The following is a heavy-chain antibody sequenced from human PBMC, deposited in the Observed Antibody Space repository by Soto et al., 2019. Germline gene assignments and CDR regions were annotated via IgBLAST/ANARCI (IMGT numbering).Heavy chain of an antibody. CDR1: GYTFTGYY. CDR2: INPNSGGT. CDR3: ARGGSGGSCYSPCYYYYGMDV. V-gene: IGHV1-2*02. D-gene: IGHD2-15*01. Sequence: GASVKVSCKASGYTFTGYYMHWVRQAPGQGLEWMGWINPNSGGTNYAQKFQGRVTMTRDTSISTAYMELSRLRSDDTAVYYCARGGSGGSCYSPCYYYYGMDVWGQGTTVTVSS. J-gene: IGHJ6*02.